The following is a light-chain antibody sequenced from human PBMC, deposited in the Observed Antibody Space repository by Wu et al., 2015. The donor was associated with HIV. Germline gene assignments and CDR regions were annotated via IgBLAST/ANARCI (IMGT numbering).Light chain of an antibody. CDR2: DAS. CDR3: QQVNGYPLT. V-gene: IGKV1-13*02. CDR1: QGVGSD. J-gene: IGKJ4*01. Sequence: AMQLTQSPSTLSASVGDTVTITCRASQGVGSDLAWYQHKPGNSPKLLIYDASELESGVPSRFSGSGSGTDFTLTISSLQPEDFATYYCQQVNGYPLTFGGGTKVEIK.